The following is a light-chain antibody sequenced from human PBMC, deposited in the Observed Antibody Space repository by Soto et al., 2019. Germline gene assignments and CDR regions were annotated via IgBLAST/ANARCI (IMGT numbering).Light chain of an antibody. CDR2: EAS. V-gene: IGKV1-5*03. CDR1: QNINNW. J-gene: IGKJ2*01. CDR3: QQYNSYSYT. Sequence: DAQMTQSPATLSASVGDRVSITCRASQNINNWLAWYQQKPGKAPKLLIYEASNLQSGVPSRFSGSGSGTEFILTISSLQPDDFATYYCQQYNSYSYTFGQGTKVDI.